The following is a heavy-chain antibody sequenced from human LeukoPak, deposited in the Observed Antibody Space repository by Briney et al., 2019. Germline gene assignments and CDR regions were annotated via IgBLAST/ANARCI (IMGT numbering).Heavy chain of an antibody. CDR1: GYTFTSYD. CDR2: MNPNSGNT. CDR3: AREGPGTIFGVVDP. J-gene: IGHJ5*02. D-gene: IGHD3-3*01. V-gene: IGHV1-8*01. Sequence: ASVKVSCKASGYTFTSYDINWVRQATGQGLKWMGWMNPNSGNTGYAQKFQGRVTMTRNTSISTAYMELSSLRSEDTAVYYCAREGPGTIFGVVDPWGQGTLVTVSS.